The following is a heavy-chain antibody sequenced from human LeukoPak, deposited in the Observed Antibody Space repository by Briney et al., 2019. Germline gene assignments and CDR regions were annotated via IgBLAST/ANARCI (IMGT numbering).Heavy chain of an antibody. D-gene: IGHD3-22*01. J-gene: IGHJ4*02. V-gene: IGHV3-48*01. Sequence: GGSLRLSCAASGFTFSSYSMNWVRQAPGKGLEWVSYISSSSSTIYYADPVKGRFTISRDNAKNSLYLQMNSLRAEDTAVYYCARESGYYDSSEDYWGQGTLVTVSS. CDR1: GFTFSSYS. CDR3: ARESGYYDSSEDY. CDR2: ISSSSSTI.